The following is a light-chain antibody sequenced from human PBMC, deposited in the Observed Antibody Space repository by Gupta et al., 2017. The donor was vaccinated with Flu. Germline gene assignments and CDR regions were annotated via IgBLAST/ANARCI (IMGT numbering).Light chain of an antibody. Sequence: TLALSPGERATLSCRDSQSVSSYLAWYQQKPGQAPRLLIYDASNRATGIPARFSGSGSGTDFTLTISSLEPEDFAVYYCQQRSNWPPPLTFGGGTKVEIK. CDR1: QSVSSY. CDR2: DAS. V-gene: IGKV3-11*01. J-gene: IGKJ4*01. CDR3: QQRSNWPPPLT.